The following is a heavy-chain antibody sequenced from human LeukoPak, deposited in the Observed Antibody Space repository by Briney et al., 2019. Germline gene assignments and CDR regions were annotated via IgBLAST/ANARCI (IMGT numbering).Heavy chain of an antibody. CDR2: IIPILGIA. CDR1: GGTFSSYA. J-gene: IGHJ4*02. CDR3: ARDPDYYAGDPSYYFDY. V-gene: IGHV1-69*04. Sequence: SVKVSCKTSGGTFSSYAISWVRQAPGQGLEWMGRIIPILGIANYAQKFQGRVTITADKSTSTAYMELSSLRSEDTAVYYCARDPDYYAGDPSYYFDYWGQGTLVTVSS. D-gene: IGHD3-10*01.